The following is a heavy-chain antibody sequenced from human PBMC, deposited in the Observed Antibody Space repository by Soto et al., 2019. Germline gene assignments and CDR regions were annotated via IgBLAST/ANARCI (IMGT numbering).Heavy chain of an antibody. V-gene: IGHV4-30-4*01. CDR3: ARDLLTTGGDAYDI. CDR2: IYYSGNT. D-gene: IGHD3-22*01. CDR1: GGSISSGDCY. J-gene: IGHJ3*02. Sequence: SETLSLTCTVSGGSISSGDCYWTWLRQFPGQGLEWIGYIYYSGNTHYNPSLRSRLSMSVDTSLNQFSLNLTSVTAADTAVYYCARDLLTTGGDAYDIWGQGTLVTVS.